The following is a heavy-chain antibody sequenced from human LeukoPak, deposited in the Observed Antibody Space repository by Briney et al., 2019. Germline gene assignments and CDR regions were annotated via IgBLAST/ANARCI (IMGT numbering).Heavy chain of an antibody. CDR1: GFTFGDYV. Sequence: GSLRLSCTASGFTFGDYVMSWIRQPPGKGLEWIGEINHSGSTNYNPSLKSRVTISVDTSKNQFSLKLSSVTAADTAVYYCARGLSIAAAGKLGFDYWGQGTLVTVSS. V-gene: IGHV4-34*01. J-gene: IGHJ4*02. D-gene: IGHD6-13*01. CDR3: ARGLSIAAAGKLGFDY. CDR2: INHSGST.